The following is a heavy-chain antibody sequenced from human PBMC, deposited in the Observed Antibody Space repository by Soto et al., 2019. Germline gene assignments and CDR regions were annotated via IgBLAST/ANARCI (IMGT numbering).Heavy chain of an antibody. CDR1: GFTFDDYG. CDR3: VRGASSNFDF. Sequence: EVQLVESGGGVLRPGGSLRLSCAASGFTFDDYGMSWARQAPGKGLEWISGVNWNGGSTGYADSVTGRFTISRDNAKNSLYLQMNSLRAEDTAFYYSVRGASSNFDFWGQGTLVTVSS. V-gene: IGHV3-20*04. CDR2: VNWNGGST. D-gene: IGHD6-6*01. J-gene: IGHJ4*02.